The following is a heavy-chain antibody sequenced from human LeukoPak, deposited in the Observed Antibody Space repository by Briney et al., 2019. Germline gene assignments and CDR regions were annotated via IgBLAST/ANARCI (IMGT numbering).Heavy chain of an antibody. CDR3: ARDLIRYDY. D-gene: IGHD3-10*01. Sequence: GGSLRLSCAASGFTFSNYWLHWVRQAPGKGLVWVSRINTDGSNTTYADSVKGRFTISRDNVKNTLYLQMNSLRAEDTAVYYCARDLIRYDYWGQGTLVTVSS. J-gene: IGHJ4*02. CDR1: GFTFSNYW. V-gene: IGHV3-74*01. CDR2: INTDGSNT.